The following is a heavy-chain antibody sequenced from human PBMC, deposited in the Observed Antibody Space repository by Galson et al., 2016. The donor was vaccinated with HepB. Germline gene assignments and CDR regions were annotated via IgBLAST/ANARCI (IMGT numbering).Heavy chain of an antibody. CDR2: IIALLDIT. CDR1: GGTFGTHS. V-gene: IGHV1-69*02. CDR3: ARQHDYGDRVSDD. D-gene: IGHD4-17*01. Sequence: SVKVSCKASGGTFGTHSINWVRQAPGQGLEWMGRIIALLDITNYAQKFQGRVTFTADKSTSTAYMELSSLRSEDTAIYYCARQHDYGDRVSDDWGQGTLVTVSS. J-gene: IGHJ4*02.